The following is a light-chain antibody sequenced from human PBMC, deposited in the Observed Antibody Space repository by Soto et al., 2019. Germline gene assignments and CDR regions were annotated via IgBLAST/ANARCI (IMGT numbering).Light chain of an antibody. CDR2: EVT. CDR3: QSYYSSEVV. V-gene: IGLV2-8*01. J-gene: IGLJ2*01. Sequence: QSALTQPPSAAGSPGQSVTISCTGTSSDVGGYNYVSWYQQHPGKAPKLMIYEVTKRPSGVPARFSGSKSGNAASLTVSGLQVEDEADYFCQSYYSSEVVFGGGTQLTVL. CDR1: SSDVGGYNY.